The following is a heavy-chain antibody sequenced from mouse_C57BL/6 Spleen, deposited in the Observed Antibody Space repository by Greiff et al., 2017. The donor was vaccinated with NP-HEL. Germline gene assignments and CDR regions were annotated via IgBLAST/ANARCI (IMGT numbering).Heavy chain of an antibody. CDR1: GYSFTGYY. CDR2: INPSTGGT. J-gene: IGHJ2*01. CDR3: ARMAAQVDY. V-gene: IGHV1-42*01. D-gene: IGHD3-2*02. Sequence: VQLKQSGPELVKPGASVKISCTASGYSFTGYYMNWVKQSPEQSLEWIGEINPSTGGTTYNQKSKAKATLTVDKSSSTAYMQLKSLTSEDSAVYYCARMAAQVDYWGQGTTLTVSS.